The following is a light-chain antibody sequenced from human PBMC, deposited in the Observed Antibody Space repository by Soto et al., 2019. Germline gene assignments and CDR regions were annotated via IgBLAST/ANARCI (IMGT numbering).Light chain of an antibody. CDR2: DVS. J-gene: IGLJ2*01. CDR3: SSYTGSSPLVV. V-gene: IGLV2-18*02. Sequence: QSALTQPPSVSGSPGQSVTISCTGTSSDVGTYNHVSWYQQPPGTAPKLMIYDVSNRPSGVPDRFSGSKSGNTASLTISGLQAEDDAEYYCSSYTGSSPLVVFGGGTKLTVL. CDR1: SSDVGTYNH.